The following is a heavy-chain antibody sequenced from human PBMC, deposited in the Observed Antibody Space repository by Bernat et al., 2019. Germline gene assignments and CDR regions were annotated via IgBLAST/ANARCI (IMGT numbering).Heavy chain of an antibody. D-gene: IGHD4-11*01. J-gene: IGHJ4*02. CDR3: EKDRDYSNYVCYFDY. V-gene: IGHV3-23*01. CDR2: ISGSGST. CDR1: GFTFSGYA. Sequence: EVQLLASGGGLVQPGGSLRLSCAASGFTFSGYAMSWVRQAPGKGLEWVASISGSGSTYYADSVKGRFTISRDNSKNTLYLQMNSLRAEDTAVYYCEKDRDYSNYVCYFDYWGQGTLVTVSS.